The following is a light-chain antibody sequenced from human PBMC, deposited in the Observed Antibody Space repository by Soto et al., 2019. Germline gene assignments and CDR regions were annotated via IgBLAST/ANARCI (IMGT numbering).Light chain of an antibody. V-gene: IGKV3-20*01. CDR1: QSVSSSY. Sequence: EIVLTQSPGTLSLSPGERATLSCRASQSVSSSYLAWYQQKLGQAPRLLIYGASSRATVIPDRFSGSGSGTDFTLTISRLEPEDFAVYYCQQYGSSPHTFGQGTKVDIK. J-gene: IGKJ1*01. CDR3: QQYGSSPHT. CDR2: GAS.